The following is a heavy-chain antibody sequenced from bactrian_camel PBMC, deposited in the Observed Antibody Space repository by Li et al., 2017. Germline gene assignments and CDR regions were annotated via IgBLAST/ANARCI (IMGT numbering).Heavy chain of an antibody. CDR1: GFGVSGYN. D-gene: IGHD2*01. Sequence: HVQLVESGGGLVQPGGSLRLSCAASGFGVSGYNMSWVRQAPGKGLEWVCSIYSDGTNTVYADSVKGRFTISKDSAKNILYLQMNSLKPEDTAIYYCAANDVGGGYCYKELGYNYWGQGTQVTVS. CDR2: IYSDGTNT. V-gene: IGHV3-2*01. J-gene: IGHJ4*01. CDR3: AANDVGGGYCYKELGYNY.